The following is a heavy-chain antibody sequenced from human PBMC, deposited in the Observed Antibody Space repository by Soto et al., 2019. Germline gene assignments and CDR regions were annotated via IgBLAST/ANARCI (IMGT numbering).Heavy chain of an antibody. J-gene: IGHJ4*02. CDR2: SSNSGTFT. D-gene: IGHD3-10*02. CDR1: GFSISDHY. CDR3: ARSGDNYNVLDY. V-gene: IGHV3-11*05. Sequence: QVQLVESGGGLVKPGGSLRLTCAASGFSISDHYMSWIRQAPGKGLEWVSYSSNSGTFTKYADSVQGRFSISRDNAKNSLYLEINSLRSQDTAIYYCARSGDNYNVLDYWGQGTPVTVAS.